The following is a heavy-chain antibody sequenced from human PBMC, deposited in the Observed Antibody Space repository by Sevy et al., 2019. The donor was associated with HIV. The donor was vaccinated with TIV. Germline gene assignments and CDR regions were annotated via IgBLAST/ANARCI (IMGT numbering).Heavy chain of an antibody. V-gene: IGHV3-48*02. CDR1: GFTFSSYS. J-gene: IGHJ3*02. Sequence: GGSLRLSCAASGFTFSSYSMNWVRQAPGKGLEWVSYISSSSRTIYYADSVKGRFTISRDNAKNSLYLQMNSMRDEDTAVYYCARGAYKDVTGDAFDIWGQGTMVTVSS. D-gene: IGHD2-21*02. CDR2: ISSSSRTI. CDR3: ARGAYKDVTGDAFDI.